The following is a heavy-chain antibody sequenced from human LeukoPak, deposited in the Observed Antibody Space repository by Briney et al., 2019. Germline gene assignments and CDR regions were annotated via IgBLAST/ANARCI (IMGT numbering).Heavy chain of an antibody. CDR2: ISISSSTI. J-gene: IGHJ3*02. CDR1: GFTFSSYE. V-gene: IGHV3-48*03. Sequence: PGGSLRLSCAASGFTFSSYEMNWVRQAPGKGLEWVSFISISSSTIYYADSVKGRFTISRDNAENSLYLQMNSLRAEDTAVYYCARTVAGLPLDAFDIWGQGTMVTVSS. CDR3: ARTVAGLPLDAFDI. D-gene: IGHD6-19*01.